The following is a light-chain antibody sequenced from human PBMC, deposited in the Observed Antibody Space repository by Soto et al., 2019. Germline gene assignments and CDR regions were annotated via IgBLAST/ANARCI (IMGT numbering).Light chain of an antibody. Sequence: EIVLTQSPGTLSLSPGERATLSCRASQSVSSSYLAWYQQKPGQAPRLLIFDASSRATGIPDRFSGSGSGTDFTLAISRLEPEDFAVYYCQQYGRSPWTVGQGTKVEVK. CDR1: QSVSSSY. CDR2: DAS. J-gene: IGKJ1*01. V-gene: IGKV3-20*01. CDR3: QQYGRSPWT.